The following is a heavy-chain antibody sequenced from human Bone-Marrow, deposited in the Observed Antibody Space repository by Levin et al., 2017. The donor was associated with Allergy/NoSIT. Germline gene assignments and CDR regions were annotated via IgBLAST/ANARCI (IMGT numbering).Heavy chain of an antibody. CDR1: GFTFSSQA. J-gene: IGHJ4*02. CDR2: ISGSGNHT. CDR3: ALARGAQWILIY. D-gene: IGHD5-12*01. V-gene: IGHV3-23*01. Sequence: GGSLRLSCAASGFTFSSQAMSWVRQAPGKGLEWVSAISGSGNHTYYADSVKGRFTIARENSNNNLYLQMNTLRADDTAVYYCALARGAQWILIYWGQGTLVTVSS.